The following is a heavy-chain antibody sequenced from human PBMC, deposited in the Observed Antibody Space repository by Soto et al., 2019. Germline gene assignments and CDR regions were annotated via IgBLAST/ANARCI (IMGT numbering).Heavy chain of an antibody. D-gene: IGHD1-1*01. J-gene: IGHJ4*02. CDR1: GQSFSGHS. V-gene: IGHV4-34*01. Sequence: QVQLQQWGAGLVKPSETLSLSCAVYGQSFSGHSWAWIRQPPGKGLEWIGEINESGSTYYNPSLKSRVTVATDTSTSQFSLSLSSVGAADTASYFWARGSGMVAPPCELEDFKYDYWGQGTLVNVSS. CDR2: INESGST. CDR3: ARGSGMVAPPCELEDFKYDY.